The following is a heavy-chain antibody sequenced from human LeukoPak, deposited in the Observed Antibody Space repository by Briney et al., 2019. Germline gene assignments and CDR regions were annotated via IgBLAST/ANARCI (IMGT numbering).Heavy chain of an antibody. J-gene: IGHJ4*02. V-gene: IGHV3-33*01. CDR1: GVTFRSYG. D-gene: IGHD2-2*01. CDR3: ARGVVIGYCSSTSCFVGGPIDY. Sequence: GGSLRLSCAASGVTFRSYGMHWVRQAPGKGLEWVAVIWYDGSNKYYADSVKGRFTISRDNSKNTLYLQMNSLRAEDTAVYYCARGVVIGYCSSTSCFVGGPIDYWGQGTLVTVSS. CDR2: IWYDGSNK.